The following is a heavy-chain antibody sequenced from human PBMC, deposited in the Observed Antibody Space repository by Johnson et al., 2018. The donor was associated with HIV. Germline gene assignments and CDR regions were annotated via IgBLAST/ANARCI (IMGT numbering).Heavy chain of an antibody. V-gene: IGHV3-30*04. J-gene: IGHJ3*02. CDR2: ISYDGSNK. CDR3: AKVAVATAAGGVALDI. Sequence: QVQLVESGGGVVQPGRSLRLSCAASGFTFSSYAMHWVSQAPGKGLEWVAVISYDGSNKYYADSVKGRFTISRDNSKNTLYLQINSLRAEDTGVYYCAKVAVATAAGGVALDIWGPGTMVTVSS. D-gene: IGHD6-13*01. CDR1: GFTFSSYA.